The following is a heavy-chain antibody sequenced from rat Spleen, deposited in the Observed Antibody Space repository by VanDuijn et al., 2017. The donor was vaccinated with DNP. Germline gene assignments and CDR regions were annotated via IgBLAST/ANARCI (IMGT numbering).Heavy chain of an antibody. CDR2: IIYDGSRT. CDR1: GITFSNYG. CDR3: ARSWGDDGYPPFAY. V-gene: IGHV5-29*01. D-gene: IGHD1-12*03. Sequence: EVQLVESGGGLVQPGRSLKLSCAVSGITFSNYGMHWIRQAPTKGLEWVATIIYDGSRTYYRDSVKGRFTISRDNAKSTLYLQMDSLRSEDTATYYCARSWGDDGYPPFAYWGQGTLVTVSS. J-gene: IGHJ3*01.